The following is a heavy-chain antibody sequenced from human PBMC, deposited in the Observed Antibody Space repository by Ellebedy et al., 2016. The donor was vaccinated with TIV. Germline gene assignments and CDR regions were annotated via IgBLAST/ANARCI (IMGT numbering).Heavy chain of an antibody. D-gene: IGHD2-2*01. CDR1: GGSISSSPYH. Sequence: MPSETLSLTCTVSGGSISSSPYHWGWIRQPPGKGLEWIGSIPYCVGTYYSPSLKSRVTISVDTSKNHFSLTLSSVTAADTAVYYCGWDCSSTSCRGGYWGRGTLVTVSS. CDR2: IPYCVGT. CDR3: GWDCSSTSCRGGY. V-gene: IGHV4-39*02. J-gene: IGHJ4*02.